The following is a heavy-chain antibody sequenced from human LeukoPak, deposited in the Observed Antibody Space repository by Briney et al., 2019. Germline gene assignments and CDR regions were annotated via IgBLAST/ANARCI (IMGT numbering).Heavy chain of an antibody. V-gene: IGHV1-69*05. J-gene: IGHJ4*02. D-gene: IGHD6-13*01. CDR3: ATYSSSWYYFDY. CDR2: IIPIFGTA. CDR1: GGTFSSYA. Sequence: HWASVKVSCKASGGTFSSYAISWVRQAPGQGLEWMGGIIPIFGTANYAQKLQGRVTITTEESTSTAYMELSSLRSEDTAVYYCATYSSSWYYFDYWGQGTLVTVSS.